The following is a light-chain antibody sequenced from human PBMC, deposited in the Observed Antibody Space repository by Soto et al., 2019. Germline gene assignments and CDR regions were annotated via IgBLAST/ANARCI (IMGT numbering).Light chain of an antibody. Sequence: QSALTQPASVSGSPGQSITISCTGTSSDIGGYNYVSWYQQHPGKAPKLMIYDVINRPSGVSNRFSGSKSGNTASLTISGLQAEDEADYYCSSYTSSSILVVFGGGTKLTVL. CDR2: DVI. V-gene: IGLV2-14*01. CDR3: SSYTSSSILVV. J-gene: IGLJ2*01. CDR1: SSDIGGYNY.